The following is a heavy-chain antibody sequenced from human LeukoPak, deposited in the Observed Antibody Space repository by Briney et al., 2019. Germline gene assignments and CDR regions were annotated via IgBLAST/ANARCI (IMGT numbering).Heavy chain of an antibody. CDR3: ARAGLYSGSYFDY. Sequence: SVKVSCKASGGIFSSYTISWVRQAPGQGLEWMGRISPILGIANYTQKFQGRVTITADKSTSTAYMELSSLRSEDTAVYYCARAGLYSGSYFDYWGQGTLVTVSS. D-gene: IGHD1-26*01. CDR2: ISPILGIA. J-gene: IGHJ4*02. V-gene: IGHV1-69*02. CDR1: GGIFSSYT.